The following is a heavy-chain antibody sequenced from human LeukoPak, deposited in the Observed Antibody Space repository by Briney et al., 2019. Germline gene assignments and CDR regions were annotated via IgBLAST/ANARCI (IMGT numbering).Heavy chain of an antibody. CDR3: AKDSMARNYYGSGSYPIFDY. V-gene: IGHV3-23*01. J-gene: IGHJ4*02. D-gene: IGHD3-10*01. CDR1: GFTFSSYA. CDR2: ISGSGGST. Sequence: GGSLRLSCAASGFTFSSYAMGWVRQAPGKGLEWVSAISGSGGSTYYADSVKGRFTISRDNSKNTLYLQMNSLRAEDTAVYYCAKDSMARNYYGSGSYPIFDYWGQGTLVTVSS.